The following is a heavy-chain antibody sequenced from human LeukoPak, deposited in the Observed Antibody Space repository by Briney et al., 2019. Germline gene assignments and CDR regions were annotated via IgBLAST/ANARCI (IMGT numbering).Heavy chain of an antibody. CDR2: ISGSGGST. CDR1: GFTFSSYA. CDR3: AKDRVSNWNPLGN. V-gene: IGHV3-23*01. D-gene: IGHD1-20*01. J-gene: IGHJ4*02. Sequence: GGSLRLSCAASGFTFSSYAMSWVRQAPGKGLEGVSAISGSGGSTYYADSVKGRFTISRDNSKNRLYLQMNSLRAEDTAVYYCAKDRVSNWNPLGNWGQGTLVTVSS.